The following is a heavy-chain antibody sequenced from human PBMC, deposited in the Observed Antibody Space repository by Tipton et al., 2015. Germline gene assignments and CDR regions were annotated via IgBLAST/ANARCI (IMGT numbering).Heavy chain of an antibody. CDR2: IYYSGST. Sequence: TLSLTCTVSGGSISSYNWSWIRQPPGKGLEWIGYIYYSGSTNYNPSLESRVSISVDTSKTQFSLEMRSVTATDTAVYYCARARGRHGGLFDSWGQGILVTVSS. J-gene: IGHJ4*02. CDR3: ARARGRHGGLFDS. D-gene: IGHD4-23*01. CDR1: GGSISSYN. V-gene: IGHV4-59*01.